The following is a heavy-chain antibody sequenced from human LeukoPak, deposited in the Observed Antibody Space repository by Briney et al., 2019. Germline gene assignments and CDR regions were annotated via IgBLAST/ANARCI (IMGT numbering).Heavy chain of an antibody. CDR3: ARDVGGYAFDY. CDR1: GFTFSSYT. CDR2: MSYDGSHK. V-gene: IGHV3-30*04. J-gene: IGHJ4*02. Sequence: PGRSLRLSCVASGFTFSSYTLHWVRQAPGKGLEWVAVMSYDGSHKFHADSVKGRFTISRDNSKNTQYLQMNSLRAEDTAIYFCARDVGGYAFDYWGQGTLVTVSS. D-gene: IGHD5-12*01.